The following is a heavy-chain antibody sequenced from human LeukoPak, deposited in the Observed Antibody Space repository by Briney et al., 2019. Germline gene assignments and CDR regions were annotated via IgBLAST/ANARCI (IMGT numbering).Heavy chain of an antibody. J-gene: IGHJ6*02. CDR2: IYYSGST. D-gene: IGHD3-22*01. V-gene: IGHV4-59*01. CDR3: ARDGDSSGYGTPDYYYYGMDV. Sequence: SETLSLTCTVSGGSISSYYWSWIRQPPGKGLEWIGYIYYSGSTNYNPSLKSRVTISVDTSKNQFSLKLSSVTAADTAVYYCARDGDSSGYGTPDYYYYGMDVWGQGTTVTVSS. CDR1: GGSISSYY.